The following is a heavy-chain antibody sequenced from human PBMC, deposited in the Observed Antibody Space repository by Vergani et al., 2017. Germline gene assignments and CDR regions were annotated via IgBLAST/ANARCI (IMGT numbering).Heavy chain of an antibody. Sequence: QVQLVQSGAEVKKPGASVKVSCKASGFTFSDYYMSWIRQAPGKGLEWVSYISSSGSTIYYADSVKGRFTISRDHAKNSLYLQMNSLRAEDTAVYYCARDAGTTFEPDYWGQGTLVTVSS. J-gene: IGHJ4*02. CDR1: GFTFSDYY. D-gene: IGHD1-7*01. V-gene: IGHV3-11*01. CDR2: ISSSGSTI. CDR3: ARDAGTTFEPDY.